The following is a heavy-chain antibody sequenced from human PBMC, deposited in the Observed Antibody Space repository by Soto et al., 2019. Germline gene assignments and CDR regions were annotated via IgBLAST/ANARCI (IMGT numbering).Heavy chain of an antibody. CDR1: GFTFIDYW. CDR3: ARTGTSHY. Sequence: EVQLVESGGGLVQPGGSLRLYCAASGFTFIDYWMTWVRQAPGKGLEWVANIKKDGGEKYYMDSVKGRFTISRDNTNNSLSLQMSSLRAEDTAVYYCARTGTSHYLGQGTLVTVSS. V-gene: IGHV3-7*05. D-gene: IGHD1-1*01. CDR2: IKKDGGEK. J-gene: IGHJ4*02.